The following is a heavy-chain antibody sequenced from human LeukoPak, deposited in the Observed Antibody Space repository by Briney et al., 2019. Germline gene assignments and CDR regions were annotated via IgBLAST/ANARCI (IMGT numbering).Heavy chain of an antibody. J-gene: IGHJ1*01. CDR2: ISSSSSYI. CDR1: GFTFSSYS. V-gene: IGHV3-21*01. D-gene: IGHD6-13*01. Sequence: GGSLRLSCAASGFTFSSYSMNWVRQAPGKGLEWVSAISSSSSYIYYADSVKGRFTISRDNAKNSLYLQMNSLRAEDTAVYYCARDAYSSSWYGEYFQHWGQGTLVTVSS. CDR3: ARDAYSSSWYGEYFQH.